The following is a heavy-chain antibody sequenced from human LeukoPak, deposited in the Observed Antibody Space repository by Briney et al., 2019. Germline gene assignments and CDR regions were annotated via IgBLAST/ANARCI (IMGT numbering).Heavy chain of an antibody. D-gene: IGHD6-13*01. CDR2: LSAYNGNT. J-gene: IGHJ4*02. CDR1: GYTXTSYG. Sequence: ASVKVSCKASGYTXTSYGFSWVRQAPGQGLEWMGWLSAYNGNTNYAQKLQGRVTMTTDTSTSTDYMELRSLRSDDTAVYYCARDGGAAAGLDFDYWGQGTVVTVSS. V-gene: IGHV1-18*01. CDR3: ARDGGAAAGLDFDY.